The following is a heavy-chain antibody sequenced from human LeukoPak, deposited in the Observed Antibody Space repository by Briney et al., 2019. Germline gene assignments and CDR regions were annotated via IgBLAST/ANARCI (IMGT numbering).Heavy chain of an antibody. D-gene: IGHD6-19*01. V-gene: IGHV3-23*01. CDR2: IYPSGDST. J-gene: IGHJ4*02. CDR1: GFTFSTYS. CDR3: AKDVVPDSGWDLDY. Sequence: GGSLRLSCAASGFTFSTYSMTWVRQGPGKGLEWVSGIYPSGDSTFYADSVKGRFTISRDNSKNTLYLQMSSLRTEDTAIYYCAKDVVPDSGWDLDYWGQGTLVTVSS.